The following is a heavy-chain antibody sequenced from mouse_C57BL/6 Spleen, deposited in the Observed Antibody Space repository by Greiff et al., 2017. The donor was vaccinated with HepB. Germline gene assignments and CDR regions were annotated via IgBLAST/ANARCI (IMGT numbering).Heavy chain of an antibody. D-gene: IGHD3-2*02. CDR2: IYPGGGYT. J-gene: IGHJ4*01. Sequence: VQLQQSGAELVRPGTSVKMSCKASGYTFTNYWIGWAKQRPGHGLEWIGDIYPGGGYTNYNEKFKGKDTLTADKSSSTAYMQFSSLTSEDSAIYYCARRGASQAPHYYAMDYWGQGTSVTVSS. CDR3: ARRGASQAPHYYAMDY. CDR1: GYTFTNYW. V-gene: IGHV1-63*01.